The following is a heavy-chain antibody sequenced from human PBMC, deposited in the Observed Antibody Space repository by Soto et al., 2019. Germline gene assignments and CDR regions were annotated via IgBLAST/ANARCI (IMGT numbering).Heavy chain of an antibody. J-gene: IGHJ5*02. CDR3: ARGIATGQLDP. Sequence: ASVKVSCKASGYTLTRYTMNWVRQAPGQRLEWMGWINPDNGNTKSSQKFQDRVIITRDTSASTAYMDLSSLRSEDTAVYYRARGIATGQLDPWGQGTLVTVSS. CDR1: GYTLTRYT. D-gene: IGHD2-15*01. CDR2: INPDNGNT. V-gene: IGHV1-3*01.